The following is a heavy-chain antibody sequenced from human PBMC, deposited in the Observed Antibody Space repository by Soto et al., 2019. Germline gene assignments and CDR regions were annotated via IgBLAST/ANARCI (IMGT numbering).Heavy chain of an antibody. J-gene: IGHJ4*02. CDR3: TRSGPYYDSSGFAY. V-gene: IGHV3-74*01. CDR2: IDSDGTST. CDR1: GFTFSHNW. D-gene: IGHD3-22*01. Sequence: EVQLVESGGGLVQPGGSLRLSCEASGFTFSHNWMHWVRQAPGKGLVWVSRIDSDGTSTTYADSVKGRFTMSRDNAKKTVYLQMNSMRAEDTAVYYCTRSGPYYDSSGFAYWGQGAQLTVSS.